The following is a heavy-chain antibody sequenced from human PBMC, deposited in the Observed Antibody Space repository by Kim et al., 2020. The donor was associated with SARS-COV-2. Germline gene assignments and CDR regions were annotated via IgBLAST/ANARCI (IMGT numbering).Heavy chain of an antibody. V-gene: IGHV1-2*02. Sequence: YAQKCQGRVTMTRDTSISTAYMELSRLRSDDTAVYYCARMVSVGATPLDYWGQGTLVTVSS. CDR3: ARMVSVGATPLDY. J-gene: IGHJ4*02. D-gene: IGHD1-26*01.